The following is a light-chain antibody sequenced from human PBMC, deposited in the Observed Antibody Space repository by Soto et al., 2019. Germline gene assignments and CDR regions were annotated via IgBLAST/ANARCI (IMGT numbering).Light chain of an antibody. Sequence: QLVLTQPPSVSGAPGQRVTISCTGRSSNIGAGYDVHWYQQLPGTAPKLLIYGNSNRPSGVPDRFSGSKSGTSASLAITGLQAQDETDYYCQSYDSSLSGFMVFGGGTQLTVL. CDR3: QSYDSSLSGFMV. J-gene: IGLJ2*01. CDR2: GNS. V-gene: IGLV1-40*01. CDR1: SSNIGAGYD.